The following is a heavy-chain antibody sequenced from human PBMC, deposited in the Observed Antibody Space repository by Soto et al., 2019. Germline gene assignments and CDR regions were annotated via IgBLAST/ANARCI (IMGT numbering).Heavy chain of an antibody. CDR3: ANAPTASAPFVF. CDR2: IIPVLNIA. J-gene: IGHJ4*02. Sequence: QVQLVQSGAEVKKPGSSVKVSCKASGGTFSSYAISWVRQAPGQGLEWMGWIIPVLNIAKYAQKFQGRINITADKSTNTAYLELSSLRSEDTAIYFCANAPTASAPFVFWGQGTLVTVSS. V-gene: IGHV1-69*04. CDR1: GGTFSSYA. D-gene: IGHD2-21*02.